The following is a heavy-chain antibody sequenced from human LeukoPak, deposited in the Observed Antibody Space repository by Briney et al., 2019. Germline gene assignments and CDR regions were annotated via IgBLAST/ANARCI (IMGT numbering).Heavy chain of an antibody. CDR3: EEMATGY. CDR2: INHSGST. CDR1: GGSFSGYY. Sequence: SETLSLTRAVYGGSFSGYYWSWIRQPPGKGLEWIGEINHSGSTNYNPPLKSRVTISVDTSKNQFSLKLSSVTAADTAVYYCEEMATGYWGQGTLVTVSS. D-gene: IGHD5-24*01. V-gene: IGHV4-34*01. J-gene: IGHJ4*02.